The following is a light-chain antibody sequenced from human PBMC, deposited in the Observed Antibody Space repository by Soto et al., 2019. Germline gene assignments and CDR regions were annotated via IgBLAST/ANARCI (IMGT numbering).Light chain of an antibody. CDR2: DNG. V-gene: IGLV1-51*01. CDR3: GTWDNSLSAV. CDR1: SSNVGSNY. J-gene: IGLJ2*01. Sequence: QSELTQPPSVSAAPGQKVTISCSGSSSNVGSNYVSWYQQLPGTAPKLLIYDNGKRSSGIPDRFSGSQSGTSATLGITGLQTGDEADYYCGTWDNSLSAVFGGGTKVTVL.